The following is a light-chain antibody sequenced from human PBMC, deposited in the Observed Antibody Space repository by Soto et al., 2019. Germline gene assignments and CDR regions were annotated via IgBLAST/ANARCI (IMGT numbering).Light chain of an antibody. V-gene: IGLV4-69*01. CDR1: SGHSSYA. J-gene: IGLJ3*02. Sequence: QLVLTQSPSASASLGASVKLTCTLSSGHSSYAIAWHQQQPEKGHRYLMKLNSDGSHSKGDVIPDRFSGSSSGAERYLTISRLQSEDEADYYCQTWGTGIQVFGGGTKLTVL. CDR3: QTWGTGIQV. CDR2: LNSDGSH.